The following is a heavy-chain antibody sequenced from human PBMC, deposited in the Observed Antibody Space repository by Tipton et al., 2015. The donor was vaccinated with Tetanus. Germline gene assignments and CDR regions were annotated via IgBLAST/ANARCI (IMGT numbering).Heavy chain of an antibody. Sequence: TLSLTCTVSGGSISSGGSFWSWIRQFPGKGLEWMGYIHHTGSTYYNPSLKTRITLSVDTSKNQFSLKLTSVTAGDTAVYFCVKFEYRTSFASWGQGALVTVSS. CDR1: GGSISSGGSF. CDR3: VKFEYRTSFAS. D-gene: IGHD6-6*01. CDR2: IHHTGST. V-gene: IGHV4-31*03. J-gene: IGHJ4*02.